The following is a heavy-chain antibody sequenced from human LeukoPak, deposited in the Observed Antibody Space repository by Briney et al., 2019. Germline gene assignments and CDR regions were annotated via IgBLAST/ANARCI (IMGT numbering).Heavy chain of an antibody. CDR3: TRKGSQWDFLVDY. V-gene: IGHV3-21*01. Sequence: GGSLRLSCAASGFTFSSYSMNWVRQAPGKGLEWVSSISSSSSYIYYADSVKGRFTISRDNAKNSLYLQMNSLRAEDTAVYYCTRKGSQWDFLVDYWGQGTRVAVSP. CDR2: ISSSSSYI. J-gene: IGHJ4*02. D-gene: IGHD2/OR15-2a*01. CDR1: GFTFSSYS.